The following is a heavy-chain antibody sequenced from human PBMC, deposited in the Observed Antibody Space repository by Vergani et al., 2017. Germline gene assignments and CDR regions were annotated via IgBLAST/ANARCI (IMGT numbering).Heavy chain of an antibody. J-gene: IGHJ5*02. CDR2: IYYSGST. Sequence: QLQLQESGPGLVKPSETLSLTCTVSGGSISSSSYYWGWIRQPPGKGLEWSGSIYYSGSTYYNPSLKSRVTISVDTSKNQFSLKLSSVTAADTAVYYCARLVVVVVAATPNWFDPWGQGTLVTVSS. D-gene: IGHD2-15*01. V-gene: IGHV4-39*01. CDR1: GGSISSSSYY. CDR3: ARLVVVVVAATPNWFDP.